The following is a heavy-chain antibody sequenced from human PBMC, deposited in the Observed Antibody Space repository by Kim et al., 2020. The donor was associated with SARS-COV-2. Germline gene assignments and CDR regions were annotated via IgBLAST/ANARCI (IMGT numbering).Heavy chain of an antibody. CDR3: ARGLRQLPY. Sequence: STNYNPSLKSRVTISVDTSKNQFSLKLSSVTAADTAVYYCARGLRQLPYWGQGTLVTVSS. J-gene: IGHJ4*02. CDR2: ST. D-gene: IGHD6-6*01. V-gene: IGHV4-34*01.